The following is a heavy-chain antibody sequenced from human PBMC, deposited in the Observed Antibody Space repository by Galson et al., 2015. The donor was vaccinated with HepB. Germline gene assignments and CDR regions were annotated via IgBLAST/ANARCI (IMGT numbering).Heavy chain of an antibody. CDR3: ARDYGDYKLPLSYYDYYGMDV. D-gene: IGHD4-17*01. CDR1: GYTLTSFA. CDR2: INAGNGNT. J-gene: IGHJ6*02. Sequence: SVKVSCKASGYTLTSFAMHWVRQAPGQRLEWMGWINAGNGNTKYSQKFQGRVTITRDTSASTAYMELSSLRAEDAAVYYCARDYGDYKLPLSYYDYYGMDVWGQGTTVTVSS. V-gene: IGHV1-3*01.